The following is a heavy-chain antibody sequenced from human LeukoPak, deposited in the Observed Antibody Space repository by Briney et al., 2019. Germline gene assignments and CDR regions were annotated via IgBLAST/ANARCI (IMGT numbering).Heavy chain of an antibody. D-gene: IGHD3-22*01. CDR1: GGSIKSYF. CDR2: IYYSGST. V-gene: IGHV4-59*01. J-gene: IGHJ4*02. CDR3: ARSYDSSGYYYVFDY. Sequence: SETLSLTCTVSGGSIKSYFWSWVRQPPGKGLEWVGHIYYSGSTNYNPSLKSRVTISVDTSKNQFSLKLSSVTAADTAVYYCARSYDSSGYYYVFDYWGQGTLVTVSS.